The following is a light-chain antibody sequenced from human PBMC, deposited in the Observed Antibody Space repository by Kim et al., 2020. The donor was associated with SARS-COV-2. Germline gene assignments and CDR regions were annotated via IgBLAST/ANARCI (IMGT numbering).Light chain of an antibody. CDR1: QSVTSRY. V-gene: IGKV3-20*01. CDR3: QQDGASPVT. Sequence: WSPVEGPPLLCRASQSVTSRYLAWYQQKPGQGPRLLIYSASYRATGVPDRFSGSGSETDFTLTISRLEPEDFAVYYCQQDGASPVTFGQGTKLEI. J-gene: IGKJ2*01. CDR2: SAS.